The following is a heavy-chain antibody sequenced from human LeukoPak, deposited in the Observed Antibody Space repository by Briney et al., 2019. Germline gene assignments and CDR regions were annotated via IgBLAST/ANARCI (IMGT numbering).Heavy chain of an antibody. CDR3: ATQRGSYLWGTDFDY. J-gene: IGHJ4*02. V-gene: IGHV1-2*02. Sequence: EASVKVSCKASGHTFTGYYMHWVRQAPGQGLEWMGWINPNSGDTKYAQKFQGRVTMTRDTSISTAYMELSRLRSDDTAVYYCATQRGSYLWGTDFDYWGQGTLVTVSS. CDR2: INPNSGDT. CDR1: GHTFTGYY. D-gene: IGHD3-16*01.